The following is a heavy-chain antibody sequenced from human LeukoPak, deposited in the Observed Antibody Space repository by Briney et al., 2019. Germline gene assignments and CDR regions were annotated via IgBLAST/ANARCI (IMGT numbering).Heavy chain of an antibody. CDR2: IYYSGST. Sequence: PSETLSLTCTVSGGSISSGGYYWSWIRQHPGKGLEWIGYIYYSGSTYYNPSLKSRVTLSVDTSKNQFSLKLSSVTAADTAVYYCARDHSNPSGWFDPWGQGTLVTVSS. CDR1: GGSISSGGYY. D-gene: IGHD4-11*01. CDR3: ARDHSNPSGWFDP. V-gene: IGHV4-31*03. J-gene: IGHJ5*02.